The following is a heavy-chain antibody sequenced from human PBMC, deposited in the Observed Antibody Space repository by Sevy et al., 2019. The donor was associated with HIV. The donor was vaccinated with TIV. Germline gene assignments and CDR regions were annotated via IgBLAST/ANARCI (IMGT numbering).Heavy chain of an antibody. V-gene: IGHV3-23*01. J-gene: IGHJ4*02. D-gene: IGHD3-10*01. Sequence: GGSLRLSCAASGFTFSSYAMSWVRQAPGKGLEWVSAISGSGGSTYYADSVKGRFTISRDNSKNRLYLQMNSLRAEDTAVYYCAKDPYYYGSGKRGIDYWGQGTLVTVSS. CDR2: ISGSGGST. CDR1: GFTFSSYA. CDR3: AKDPYYYGSGKRGIDY.